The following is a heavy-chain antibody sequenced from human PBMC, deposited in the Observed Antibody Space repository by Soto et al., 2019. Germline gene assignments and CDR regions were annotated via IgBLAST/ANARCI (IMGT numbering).Heavy chain of an antibody. Sequence: EVQLLESGGDSVQPGGSVRLSCAGSGFTFINYAMNWVRQAPGKGLEWVSTISGGGDATFFADSVRGRFTFSRENSKNTWTLQMNSLVVDDTAVYYCARKVVGSTSRPDYWYFDLWGRGTLVTVSS. V-gene: IGHV3-23*01. CDR2: ISGGGDAT. J-gene: IGHJ2*01. CDR1: GFTFINYA. CDR3: ARKVVGSTSRPDYWYFDL. D-gene: IGHD2-21*01.